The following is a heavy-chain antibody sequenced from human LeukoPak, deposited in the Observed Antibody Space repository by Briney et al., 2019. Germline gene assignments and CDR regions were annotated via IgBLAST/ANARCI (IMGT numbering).Heavy chain of an antibody. D-gene: IGHD4-11*01. Sequence: PSETLSLTCTVSGGSISSYYWSWIRQPAGKGLEWIGRIYYSGSTYYNPSLKSRVTISVDTSKNQFSLKLSSVTAADTAVYYCARTAYSNYEYYYYYYYMDVWGKGTTVTVSS. V-gene: IGHV4-4*07. J-gene: IGHJ6*03. CDR2: IYYSGST. CDR1: GGSISSYY. CDR3: ARTAYSNYEYYYYYYYMDV.